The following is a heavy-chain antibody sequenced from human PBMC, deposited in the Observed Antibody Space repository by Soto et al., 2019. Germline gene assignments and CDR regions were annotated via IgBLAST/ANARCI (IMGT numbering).Heavy chain of an antibody. V-gene: IGHV3-74*01. J-gene: IGHJ4*02. CDR1: GFTFSSYW. Sequence: GGSLRLSCAASGFTFSSYWMHRVRQAPGKGLVWVSRINSDGSSTSYADSVKGRFTISRDNAKNTLYLQMNSLRAEDTAVYYCARMWGTTPAFDYWGQGTLVTVSS. CDR2: INSDGSST. CDR3: ARMWGTTPAFDY. D-gene: IGHD1-7*01.